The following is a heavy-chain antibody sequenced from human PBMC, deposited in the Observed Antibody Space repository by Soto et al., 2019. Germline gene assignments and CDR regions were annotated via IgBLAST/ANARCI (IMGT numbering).Heavy chain of an antibody. CDR2: SIPIFGTA. V-gene: IGHV1-69*01. D-gene: IGHD5-12*01. CDR3: ARGRGYSGDDHYYYFDMDV. J-gene: IGHJ6*01. CDR1: GGTFNNYP. Sequence: QVQLVQSGAEVKKPASSVKVSCTASGGTFNNYPITWVRQAPGEGLEWMGGSIPIFGTANYAQNFQGRVTISVDESTSTAYIELSSLRSEDTAVYYCARGRGYSGDDHYYYFDMDVW.